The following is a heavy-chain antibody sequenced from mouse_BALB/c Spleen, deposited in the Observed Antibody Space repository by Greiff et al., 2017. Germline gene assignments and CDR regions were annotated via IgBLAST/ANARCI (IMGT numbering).Heavy chain of an antibody. D-gene: IGHD2-10*02. J-gene: IGHJ3*01. V-gene: IGHV5-4*02. CDR1: GFTFSDYY. CDR3: ASAPGGGRYGSLAY. CDR2: ISDGGSYT. Sequence: EVQGVESGGGLVKPGGSLKLSCAASGFTFSDYYMYWVRQTPEKRLEWVATISDGGSYTYYPDSVKGRFTISRDNAKNNLYLQMSSLKSEDTAMYYCASAPGGGRYGSLAYWGQGTLVTVSA.